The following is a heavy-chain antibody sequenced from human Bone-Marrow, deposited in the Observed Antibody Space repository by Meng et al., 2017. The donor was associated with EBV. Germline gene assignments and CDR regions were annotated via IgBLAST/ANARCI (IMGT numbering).Heavy chain of an antibody. CDR2: ISAGIGNT. CDR3: ALWFREHFDY. CDR1: GFTFSDSA. V-gene: IGHV3-23*04. Sequence: VQLGESGGGLVQSGGSLRLSCAASGFTFSDSAMSWVRQAPGKGLEWVSTISAGIGNTHYADSVKGRFTISRDNSKNTLYLQMNNLRADDTAVYYCALWFREHFDYWGQGTLVTVSS. D-gene: IGHD3-10*01. J-gene: IGHJ4*02.